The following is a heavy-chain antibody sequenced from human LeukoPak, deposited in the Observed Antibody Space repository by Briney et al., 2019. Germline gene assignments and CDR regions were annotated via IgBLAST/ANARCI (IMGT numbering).Heavy chain of an antibody. Sequence: GGSLRLSCAASGFTFSDYYMSWIRQAPGKGLEWVSYISSSSSYTNYVDSVKGRFTISRDNAKNSLYLQMNSLRAEDTAVYYCARGFLWFGELLYPAPFDYWGQGTLVTVSS. CDR2: ISSSSSYT. D-gene: IGHD3-10*01. V-gene: IGHV3-11*06. CDR1: GFTFSDYY. CDR3: ARGFLWFGELLYPAPFDY. J-gene: IGHJ4*02.